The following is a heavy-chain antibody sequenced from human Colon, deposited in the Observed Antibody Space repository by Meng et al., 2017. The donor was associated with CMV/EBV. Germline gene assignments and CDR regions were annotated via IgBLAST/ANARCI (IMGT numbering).Heavy chain of an antibody. CDR3: AKGLSASQYYFDS. J-gene: IGHJ4*02. D-gene: IGHD3-16*01. Sequence: GESLKISCAASGFTFDNYAMTWVRQAPGKGLEWVAAIGASGDSPRYADSVKGRFTISRDNSKNTLFLQMNSLRVEDTAVYYCAKGLSASQYYFDSWGQGTLVTVSS. V-gene: IGHV3-23*01. CDR2: IGASGDSP. CDR1: GFTFDNYA.